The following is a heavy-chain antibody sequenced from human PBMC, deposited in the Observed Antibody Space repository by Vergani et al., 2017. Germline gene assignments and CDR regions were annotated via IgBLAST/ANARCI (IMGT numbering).Heavy chain of an antibody. CDR1: GFTFSSYG. CDR2: ISYDGSNK. Sequence: QVQLVESGGGVVQPGRSLRLSCAASGFTFSSYGMHWVRQAPGKGLEWGAVISYDGSNKYYADSVKGRFTISRDNSKNTLYLQMNSLRAEDTAVYYCANGRRGRITDAFDIWGQGTMVTVSS. CDR3: ANGRRGRITDAFDI. J-gene: IGHJ3*02. D-gene: IGHD3-10*01. V-gene: IGHV3-30*18.